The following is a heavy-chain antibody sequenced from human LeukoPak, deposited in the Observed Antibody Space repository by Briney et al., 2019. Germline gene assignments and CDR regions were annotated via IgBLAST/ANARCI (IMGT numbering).Heavy chain of an antibody. D-gene: IGHD3-10*01. CDR1: GGSISSYY. CDR2: IYYSGST. J-gene: IGHJ4*02. CDR3: ATVNYGSGSAFDY. Sequence: SETLSLTCTVSGGSISSYYWSWIRQPPGKGLEWIGYIYYSGSTNYNPSLKSRVTISVDTSRNQFSLKLSSMTAADTAVYYCATVNYGSGSAFDYWGQGTLVTVSS. V-gene: IGHV4-59*01.